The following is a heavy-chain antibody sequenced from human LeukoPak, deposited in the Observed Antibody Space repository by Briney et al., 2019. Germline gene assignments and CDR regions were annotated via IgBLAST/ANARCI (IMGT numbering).Heavy chain of an antibody. V-gene: IGHV1-69*05. CDR3: ASVVVPAAIRLVYYYYMDV. J-gene: IGHJ6*03. Sequence: ASVKVSCKASGGTFSSYAISWVRQAPGQGLEWMGGIIPIFGTANYAQKLQGRVTITTDESTSTAYMELSSLRSEDTAVYYCASVVVPAAIRLVYYYYMDVWGKGTTVTVSS. CDR2: IIPIFGTA. CDR1: GGTFSSYA. D-gene: IGHD2-2*02.